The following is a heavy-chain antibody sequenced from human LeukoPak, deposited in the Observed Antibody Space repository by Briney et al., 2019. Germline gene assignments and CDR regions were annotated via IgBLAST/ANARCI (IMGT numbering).Heavy chain of an antibody. J-gene: IGHJ4*02. V-gene: IGHV1-2*02. D-gene: IGHD3-9*01. CDR1: GYTFTNYY. Sequence: ASMKVSCKASGYTFTNYYMHWVRQAPGQGLEWMGRINPNSGGTNYAQEFQGRVTMTRDTSINTAYMELSRLRSDDTAVYYCAAFDWLFPFDYWGQGTLVTVSS. CDR3: AAFDWLFPFDY. CDR2: INPNSGGT.